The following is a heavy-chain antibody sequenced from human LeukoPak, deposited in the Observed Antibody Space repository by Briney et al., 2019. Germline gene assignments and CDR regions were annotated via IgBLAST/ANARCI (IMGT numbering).Heavy chain of an antibody. V-gene: IGHV3-30-3*01. D-gene: IGHD2-15*01. CDR2: ISYDGSNK. CDR1: GFTFSSYA. CDR3: AKDRNAIFGDCSGGSCSTYYFDY. Sequence: GGSLRLSCAASGFTFSSYAMHWVRQAPGKGLEWVAVISYDGSNKYYADSVKGRFTISRDNSKNTLYLQMNSLRAEDTAVYYCAKDRNAIFGDCSGGSCSTYYFDYWGQGTLVTVSS. J-gene: IGHJ4*02.